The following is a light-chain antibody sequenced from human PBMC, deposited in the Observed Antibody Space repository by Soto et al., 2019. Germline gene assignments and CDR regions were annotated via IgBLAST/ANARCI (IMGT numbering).Light chain of an antibody. CDR2: GAS. J-gene: IGKJ4*01. CDR1: QSVSSN. Sequence: EIVMTQSPATLSVSPGERATLSCRASQSVSSNLAWYQQKPGHAPRLLIYGASTRATGIPARFSGGGSGTEFTLTISSLQSEDFAVYYCQQYNNWAPPLTFGGGTKVEIK. CDR3: QQYNNWAPPLT. V-gene: IGKV3-15*01.